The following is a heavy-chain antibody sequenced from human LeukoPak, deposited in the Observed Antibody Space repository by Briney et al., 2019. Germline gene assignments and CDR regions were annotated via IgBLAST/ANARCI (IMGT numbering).Heavy chain of an antibody. CDR3: AKESYDSSELEYFHH. J-gene: IGHJ1*01. CDR1: GYTFTGNY. Sequence: ASVKFSCKASGYTFTGNYMHWVRQAPGQGLEWMGWINPNSVGTNYAQKFQGRVTMTSDTSIGSAYMELNRLSSDDPAVYYLAKESYDSSELEYFHHWGQGTLVTVSS. V-gene: IGHV1-2*02. D-gene: IGHD3-22*01. CDR2: INPNSVGT.